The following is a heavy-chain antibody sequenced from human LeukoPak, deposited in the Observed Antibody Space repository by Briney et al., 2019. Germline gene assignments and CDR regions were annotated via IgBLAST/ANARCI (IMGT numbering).Heavy chain of an antibody. CDR2: IYYSGST. J-gene: IGHJ4*02. CDR1: GGSFSGYY. D-gene: IGHD6-19*01. CDR3: AREDSSAWYGFDY. V-gene: IGHV4-59*01. Sequence: PSETLSLTCAVYGGSFSGYYWSWIRQPPGKGLEWIGYIYYSGSTNYNPSLKSRVTISVDTSKNQFSLKLSSVTAADTAVYYCAREDSSAWYGFDYWGLGALVTVSS.